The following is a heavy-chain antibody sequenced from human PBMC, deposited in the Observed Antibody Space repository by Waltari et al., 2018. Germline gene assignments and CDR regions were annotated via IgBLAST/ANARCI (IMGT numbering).Heavy chain of an antibody. V-gene: IGHV1-2*06. CDR2: VNPNTGGT. CDR3: ARDRDGEVPATKALDF. CDR1: GYSFTAYF. J-gene: IGHJ4*02. Sequence: QVQMLQSGAEVKKPGASVRASCKTSGYSFTAYFLPWIGQAPGQGLEWMGRVNPNTGGTDYAQKFHGRVTMTSDTSISTVYMELSGLTSGDMAVYYCARDRDGEVPATKALDFWGQGSLVTVSS. D-gene: IGHD2-2*01.